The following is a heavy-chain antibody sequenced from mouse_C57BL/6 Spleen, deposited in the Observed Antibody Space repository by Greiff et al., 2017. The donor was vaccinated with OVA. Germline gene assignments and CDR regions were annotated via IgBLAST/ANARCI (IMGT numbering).Heavy chain of an antibody. J-gene: IGHJ3*01. Sequence: EVKLVESGGGLVKPGGSLKLSCAASGFTFSDYGMHWVRQAPEKGLEWVAYISSGSSTIYYADTVKGRFTISRDNAKNTLFLQMTSLRSEDTAMYYCARAYEYDRSWFAYWGQGTLVTVSA. CDR1: GFTFSDYG. CDR2: ISSGSSTI. D-gene: IGHD2-4*01. V-gene: IGHV5-17*01. CDR3: ARAYEYDRSWFAY.